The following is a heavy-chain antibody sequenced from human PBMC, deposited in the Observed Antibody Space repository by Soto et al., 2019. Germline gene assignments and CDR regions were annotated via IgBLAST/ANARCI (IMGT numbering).Heavy chain of an antibody. CDR3: AKTYYYDSSGYEFYYYYGMDV. CDR1: GFTFSSYG. D-gene: IGHD3-22*01. J-gene: IGHJ6*02. Sequence: LRLSCAASGFTFSSYGMHWVRQAPGKGLEWVAVISYDGSNKYYADSVKGRFTISRDNSKNTLYLQMNSLRAEDTAVYYCAKTYYYDSSGYEFYYYYGMDVWGQGTTVTVSS. V-gene: IGHV3-30*18. CDR2: ISYDGSNK.